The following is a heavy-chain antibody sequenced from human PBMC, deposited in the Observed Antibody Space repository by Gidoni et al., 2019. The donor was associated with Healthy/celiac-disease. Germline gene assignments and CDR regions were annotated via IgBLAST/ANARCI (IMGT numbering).Heavy chain of an antibody. CDR1: GGTFSSYA. V-gene: IGHV1-69*01. J-gene: IGHJ4*02. CDR2: IIPIFGTA. CDR3: ARAIRALSHTTFDY. Sequence: QVQLVQSGAEVKKPGSSVKVSCKASGGTFSSYAISWVRQAPGQGLEWMGGIIPIFGTANYAQKFQGRVTITAAGSTSTAYMELSSLRSDDTAVYYCARAIRALSHTTFDYWGQGTLVTVSS. D-gene: IGHD1-1*01.